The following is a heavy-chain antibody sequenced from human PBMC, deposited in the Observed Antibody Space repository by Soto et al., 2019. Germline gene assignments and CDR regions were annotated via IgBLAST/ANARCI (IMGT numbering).Heavy chain of an antibody. V-gene: IGHV1-58*01. Sequence: ASVKVSCKASGFTFTSSAVQWVRQARGQRLEWIGWIVVGSGNTNYAQKFQERVTITRDMSTSTAYMELSSLRSEDTAVYYCAADLGYCSGGSCRPIDYWGQGTLVTVSS. CDR3: AADLGYCSGGSCRPIDY. J-gene: IGHJ4*02. CDR1: GFTFTSSA. D-gene: IGHD2-15*01. CDR2: IVVGSGNT.